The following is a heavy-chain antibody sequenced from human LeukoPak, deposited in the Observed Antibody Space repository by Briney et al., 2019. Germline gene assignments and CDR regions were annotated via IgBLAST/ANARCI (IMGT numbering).Heavy chain of an antibody. CDR1: GYTFTGYY. Sequence: GASVKVSCKAAGYTFTGYYMHWVRQAPGQGLEWMGWIFPNSGATNYAQKFQGRVTMTRDTSISTAYMELSRLRSDDTAVYYCARDDYYDSSGYYTLWGQGTLVTVSS. CDR2: IFPNSGAT. J-gene: IGHJ1*01. CDR3: ARDDYYDSSGYYTL. D-gene: IGHD3-22*01. V-gene: IGHV1-2*02.